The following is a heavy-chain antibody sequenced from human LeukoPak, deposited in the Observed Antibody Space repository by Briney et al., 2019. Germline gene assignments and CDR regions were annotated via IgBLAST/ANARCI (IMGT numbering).Heavy chain of an antibody. CDR2: FIPFSGTS. Sequence: ASVKVSCKASGYTFTGYYIHWVRQAPGHGLEWMGRFIPFSGTSDYAHKFQARVTITMDESTAYMELSSLRPEDTAVYYCARIEDSTHGLLDYWGQGTLVTVSS. CDR1: GYTFTGYY. D-gene: IGHD5-12*01. CDR3: ARIEDSTHGLLDY. J-gene: IGHJ4*02. V-gene: IGHV1-2*02.